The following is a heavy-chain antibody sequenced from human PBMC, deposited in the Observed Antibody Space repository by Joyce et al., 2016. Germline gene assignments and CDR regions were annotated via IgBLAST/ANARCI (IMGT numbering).Heavy chain of an antibody. Sequence: EVQLVQSGAEMKKPGESLKISCQASGYNLTTDWIAWVRQRPGKGLEWMGLTHPGDPQTTYSPSFQGQVTISADKSTNTAFLQWSSLKASDSAMYFCARHGPQDEQVVFYFWGQGTLVTVSS. J-gene: IGHJ4*02. D-gene: IGHD6-6*01. CDR3: ARHGPQDEQVVFYF. CDR2: THPGDPQT. V-gene: IGHV5-51*01. CDR1: GYNLTTDW.